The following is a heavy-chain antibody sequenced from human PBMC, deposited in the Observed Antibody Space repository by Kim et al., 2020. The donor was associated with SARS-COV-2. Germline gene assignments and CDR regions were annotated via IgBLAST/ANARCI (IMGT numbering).Heavy chain of an antibody. Sequence: GGSLRLSCAASGFTFSSYAMSWVRQAPGKGLEWVSAISGRVGSTYYADSVKGRFTIPRDNSKNPRYLQRNSLRAEDTAVYYCAKHEGDTMSYHYFDYWG. CDR1: GFTFSSYA. V-gene: IGHV3-23*01. D-gene: IGHD3-10*02. CDR2: ISGRVGST. J-gene: IGHJ4*01. CDR3: AKHEGDTMSYHYFDY.